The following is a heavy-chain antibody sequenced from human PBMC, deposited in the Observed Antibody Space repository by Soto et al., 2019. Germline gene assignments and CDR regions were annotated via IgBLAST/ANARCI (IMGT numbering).Heavy chain of an antibody. J-gene: IGHJ4*02. CDR3: ARTGYYYDNKGYDFDY. CDR1: GFTFSSYW. Sequence: HPGGSLRLSCTASGFTFSSYWMHWVRQAPGTGLIWVSRINTDASDTTYADSVRGRFTISRDNAKNTLYLQMNSLRAEDTAVYYCARTGYYYDNKGYDFDYWGQGTLVTVSS. V-gene: IGHV3-74*01. D-gene: IGHD3-22*01. CDR2: INTDASDT.